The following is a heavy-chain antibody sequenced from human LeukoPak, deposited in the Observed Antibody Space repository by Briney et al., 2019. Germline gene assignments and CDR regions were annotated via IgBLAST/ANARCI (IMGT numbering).Heavy chain of an antibody. CDR2: IFYTGAT. Sequence: SETLSLTCSISGGSISNYYGSWLRQSPGKGLEWIGYIFYTGATDHNPSLRGRVTMSVDTSKNQFSLKLTSVTAADTAVYYCARSGHDFWSGLKWFDSWGQGTLVTVS. D-gene: IGHD3-3*01. CDR3: ARSGHDFWSGLKWFDS. V-gene: IGHV4-59*01. CDR1: GGSISNYY. J-gene: IGHJ5*01.